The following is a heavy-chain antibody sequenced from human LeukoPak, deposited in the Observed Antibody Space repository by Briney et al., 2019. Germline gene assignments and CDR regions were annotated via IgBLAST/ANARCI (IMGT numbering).Heavy chain of an antibody. CDR3: ARLLSWSSSWYYFDY. Sequence: SEALSLTCTVPGGSISSSSYYWGWIRQPPGKGLEWIGSIYYSGSTYYNPSLKSRVTISVDTSKNQFSLKLSSVTAADTAVYYCARLLSWSSSWYYFDYWGQGTLVTVSS. CDR1: GGSISSSSYY. J-gene: IGHJ4*02. V-gene: IGHV4-39*01. D-gene: IGHD6-13*01. CDR2: IYYSGST.